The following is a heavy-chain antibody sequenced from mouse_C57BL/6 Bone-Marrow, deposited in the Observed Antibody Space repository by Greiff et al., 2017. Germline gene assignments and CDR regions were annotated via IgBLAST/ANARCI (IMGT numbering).Heavy chain of an antibody. D-gene: IGHD1-1*01. CDR2: ILPSIGRT. CDR1: DSEVFPIAY. CDR3: ARPSFGYGSSYALAY. V-gene: IGHV15-2*01. Sequence: QVQLQQSGSELRSPGSSVKLSCKDFDSEVFPIAYMSWVRQKPGHGFEWIGGILPSIGRTIYGEKFEDKATLDADTLSNTAYLELNSLTSEDSAIYYCARPSFGYGSSYALAYWGQGTLVTVSA. J-gene: IGHJ3*01.